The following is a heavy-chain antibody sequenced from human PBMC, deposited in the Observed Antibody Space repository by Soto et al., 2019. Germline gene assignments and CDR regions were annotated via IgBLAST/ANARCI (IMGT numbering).Heavy chain of an antibody. D-gene: IGHD6-6*01. CDR2: IYHSGST. Sequence: QVQLQESGPGLVKPSGTLSLTCAVSGGSISSSNWWRWVRQPPGKGLEWIGEIYHSGSTNYNPSLKSRVTISVDKSKNQFSLKLSSVTAADTAVYYCALDSSSSHGGLYYYAMDVWGQGTTVTVSS. CDR1: GGSISSSNW. J-gene: IGHJ6*02. CDR3: ALDSSSSHGGLYYYAMDV. V-gene: IGHV4-4*02.